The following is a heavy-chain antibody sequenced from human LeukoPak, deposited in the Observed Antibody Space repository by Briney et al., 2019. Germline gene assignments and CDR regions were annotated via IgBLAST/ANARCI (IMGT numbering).Heavy chain of an antibody. CDR3: ALVPAALRGMDV. CDR1: GFTVSSNY. D-gene: IGHD2-2*01. J-gene: IGHJ6*03. Sequence: GGSLRLSCAASGFTVSSNYMSWVRQAPGKGLEGVSVIYSGGSTCYADSVKGRFTISRDNSKNTLYLQMNSLRAEDTAVYYCALVPAALRGMDVWGKGTTVTVSS. V-gene: IGHV3-66*01. CDR2: IYSGGST.